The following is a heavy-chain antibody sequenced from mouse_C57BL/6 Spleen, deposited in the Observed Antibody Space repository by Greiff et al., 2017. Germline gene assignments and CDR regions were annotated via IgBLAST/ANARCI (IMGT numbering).Heavy chain of an antibody. D-gene: IGHD2-4*01. CDR3: GPGGDYDDGPWFAY. J-gene: IGHJ3*01. Sequence: EVKLVESGPELVKPGASVKISCKASGYSFTDYNMNWVKQSNGKSLEWIGVINPNYGTTSYNQKFKGKATLTVDQSSSTAYMQLNSLTSEDSAVYYCGPGGDYDDGPWFAYWGQGTLVTVSA. V-gene: IGHV1-39*01. CDR2: INPNYGTT. CDR1: GYSFTDYN.